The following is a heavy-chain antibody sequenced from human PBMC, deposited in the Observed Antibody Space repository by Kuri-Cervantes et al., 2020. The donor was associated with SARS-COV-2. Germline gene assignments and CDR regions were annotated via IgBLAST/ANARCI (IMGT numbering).Heavy chain of an antibody. CDR3: ARGYDFWSGPEYYFDY. CDR1: GFTFSNYR. CDR2: INSVGSTT. V-gene: IGHV3-74*01. D-gene: IGHD3-3*01. J-gene: IGHJ4*02. Sequence: GESLKISCAASGFTFSNYRMYWVRQAPGKGLVWVSRINSVGSTTGYADSVKGRFTISRDNAKNTLFLQMNSLRAEDTAVYYCARGYDFWSGPEYYFDYWGQGTLVTVSS.